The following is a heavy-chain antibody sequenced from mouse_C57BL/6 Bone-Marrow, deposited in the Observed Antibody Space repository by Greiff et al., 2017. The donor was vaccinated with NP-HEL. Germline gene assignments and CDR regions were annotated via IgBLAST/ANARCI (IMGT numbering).Heavy chain of an antibody. V-gene: IGHV1-15*01. D-gene: IGHD2-1*01. Sequence: QVQLQQSGAELVRPGASVTLSCKASGYTFTDYEMHWVKQTPVHGLEWIGAIDPETGVTAYNQKFKGKAILTVDKSSSTAYMELRSLTSEDSAVYYCTCNYGFDYWGQGTTLTVSS. CDR1: GYTFTDYE. CDR2: IDPETGVT. J-gene: IGHJ2*01. CDR3: TCNYGFDY.